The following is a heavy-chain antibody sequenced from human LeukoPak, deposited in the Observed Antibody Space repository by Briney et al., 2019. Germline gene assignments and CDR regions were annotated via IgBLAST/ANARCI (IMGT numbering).Heavy chain of an antibody. J-gene: IGHJ4*02. Sequence: GSSVKVSCKASGGTFSSYAISWVRQAPEQGLEWMGGIIPIFGTANYAQKFQGRVTITTDESTSTAYMELSSLRSEDTAVYYCAVESLGDSSGYRQGFDYWGQGTLVTVSS. CDR2: IIPIFGTA. D-gene: IGHD3-22*01. V-gene: IGHV1-69*05. CDR1: GGTFSSYA. CDR3: AVESLGDSSGYRQGFDY.